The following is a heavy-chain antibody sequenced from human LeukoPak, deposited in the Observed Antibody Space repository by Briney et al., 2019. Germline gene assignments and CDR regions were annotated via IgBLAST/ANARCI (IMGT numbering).Heavy chain of an antibody. Sequence: GGSLRLSCAASGFTFSSYSMNWVRQAPGKGLEWVSYISSSGSTLYYADSVKGRFTISRDNAKNSLYLQMNSLRAEDTAVYYCAELGITMIGGVWGKGTTVTISS. CDR2: ISSSGSTL. V-gene: IGHV3-48*04. D-gene: IGHD3-10*02. CDR3: AELGITMIGGV. J-gene: IGHJ6*04. CDR1: GFTFSSYS.